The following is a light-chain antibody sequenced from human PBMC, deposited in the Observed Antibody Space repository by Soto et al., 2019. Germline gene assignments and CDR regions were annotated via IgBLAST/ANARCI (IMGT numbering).Light chain of an antibody. Sequence: QSPATLSLSPGERATLSCRASQSVSSYLAWYQQKPGQAPRLLIYDASNRATGIPARFSGSGSGTDFTLTISSLEPEDFAVYYCQQRSNWPPEITFGQGTRLEIK. CDR1: QSVSSY. V-gene: IGKV3-11*01. J-gene: IGKJ5*01. CDR2: DAS. CDR3: QQRSNWPPEIT.